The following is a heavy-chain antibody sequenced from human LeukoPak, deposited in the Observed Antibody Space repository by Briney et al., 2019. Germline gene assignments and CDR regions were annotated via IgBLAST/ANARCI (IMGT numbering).Heavy chain of an antibody. CDR1: GGTFSSYA. CDR2: IIPILGIA. CDR3: HCLCYSRIPPYGMDV. Sequence: GASVKVSCKASGGTFSSYAISWVRQAPGQGLEWMGRIIPILGIANYAQKFQGRVTITADKSTSTAYMELSSLRSEDTAVYYCHCLCYSRIPPYGMDVWGQGTTVTVSS. V-gene: IGHV1-69*04. J-gene: IGHJ6*02. D-gene: IGHD2-15*01.